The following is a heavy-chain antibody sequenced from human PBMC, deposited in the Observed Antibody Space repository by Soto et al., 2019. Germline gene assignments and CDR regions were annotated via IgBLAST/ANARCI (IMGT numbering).Heavy chain of an antibody. V-gene: IGHV1-18*01. Sequence: ASVKVSCKASGYTFTSYDINWVRQATGQGLEWMGWISANNGNTNYAQKLQGRVTMTTDTSTSTAYMELRSLRSDDTAVYYCARGLRFLEWLPYMDVWGKGTTVTVSS. J-gene: IGHJ6*03. CDR1: GYTFTSYD. CDR2: ISANNGNT. D-gene: IGHD3-3*01. CDR3: ARGLRFLEWLPYMDV.